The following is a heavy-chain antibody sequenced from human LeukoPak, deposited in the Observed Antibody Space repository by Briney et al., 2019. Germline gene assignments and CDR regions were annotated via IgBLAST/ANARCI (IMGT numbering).Heavy chain of an antibody. CDR2: ISSSSSTI. CDR3: ARVRPRSSWYLIWGAFDI. D-gene: IGHD6-13*01. CDR1: GFTFRSYS. V-gene: IGHV3-48*02. Sequence: GRTLRLSCAASGFTFRSYSTKWGREAPGKGLEWGSYISSSSSTIYYAATVKGRFTISRDNAKNSLYLQINSLRDEDTAVYYCARVRPRSSWYLIWGAFDIWGQGTMVTVSS. J-gene: IGHJ3*02.